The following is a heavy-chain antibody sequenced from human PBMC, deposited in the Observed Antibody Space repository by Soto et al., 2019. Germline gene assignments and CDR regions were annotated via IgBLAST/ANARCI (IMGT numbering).Heavy chain of an antibody. J-gene: IGHJ2*01. CDR2: IKQDGSEK. V-gene: IGHV3-7*05. CDR3: ARDLSSPHHGWYFDL. D-gene: IGHD6-13*01. CDR1: GFTFSSYW. Sequence: GGSLRLSCAASGFTFSSYWMSWVRQAPGKGLEWVANIKQDGSEKYYVDSVKGRFTISRDNAKNSLYLQMNSLRAEDTAVYYCARDLSSPHHGWYFDLWGRGTLVTVSS.